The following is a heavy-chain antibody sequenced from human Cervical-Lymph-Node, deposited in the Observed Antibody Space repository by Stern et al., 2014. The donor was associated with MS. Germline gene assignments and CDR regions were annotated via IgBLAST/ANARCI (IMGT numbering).Heavy chain of an antibody. V-gene: IGHV3-21*01. CDR1: GFTFSSYS. Sequence: EVQLVESGGGLVKPGGSLRLSCAASGFTFSSYSMNWVRQAPGKGLEWVSSISSSSSYIYYADSVKGRFTISRDNAKNSLYLQMNSLRAEDTAVYYCARDPDAYCTNGVCYNYYYYGMDVWDQGTTVTVSS. CDR3: ARDPDAYCTNGVCYNYYYYGMDV. J-gene: IGHJ6*02. CDR2: ISSSSSYI. D-gene: IGHD2-8*01.